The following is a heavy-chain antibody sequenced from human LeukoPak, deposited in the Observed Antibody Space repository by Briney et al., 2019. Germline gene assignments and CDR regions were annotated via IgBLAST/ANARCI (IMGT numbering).Heavy chain of an antibody. CDR1: GGSFSGYY. Sequence: PSETLSLTCAVYGGSFSGYYWSWIRQPPGKGLEWIGEINHSGSTNYNPSLKSRVTISVDTSKNQFSLKLSSVTAADTAVYYCARDTGDSSGYYLNAFDIWGQGTMVTVSS. V-gene: IGHV4-34*01. CDR2: INHSGST. J-gene: IGHJ3*02. D-gene: IGHD3-22*01. CDR3: ARDTGDSSGYYLNAFDI.